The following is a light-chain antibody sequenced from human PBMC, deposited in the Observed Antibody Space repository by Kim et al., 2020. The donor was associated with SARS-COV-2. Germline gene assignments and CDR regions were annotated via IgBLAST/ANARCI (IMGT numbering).Light chain of an antibody. V-gene: IGKV3-20*01. CDR3: QQYGSSTLIT. CDR2: GAS. CDR1: QSVSSSY. J-gene: IGKJ5*01. Sequence: PGERATLSCRASQSVSSSYLAWYQQKPGQAPRLLIYGASSRATGIPDRFSGSGSGTDFTLTISRLEPEDFAVYYCQQYGSSTLITFGQGTRLEIK.